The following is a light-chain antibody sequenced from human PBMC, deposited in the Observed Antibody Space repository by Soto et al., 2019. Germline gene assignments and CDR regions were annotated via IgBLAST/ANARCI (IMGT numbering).Light chain of an antibody. CDR1: QSISSW. CDR2: DAS. CDR3: QQYNSYSKT. J-gene: IGKJ1*01. V-gene: IGKV1-5*01. Sequence: DIQMPQSPSPLSASVGDRLTITCLASQSISSWLAWYQQKPGKAPKLLIFDASSLESGVPPRFSGSGSGTEFTLTISSLQPDDFATYYCQQYNSYSKTFGQGTKVDNK.